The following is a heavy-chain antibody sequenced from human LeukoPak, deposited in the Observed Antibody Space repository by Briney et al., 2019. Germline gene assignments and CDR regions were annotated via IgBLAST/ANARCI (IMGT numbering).Heavy chain of an antibody. CDR2: INPNSGDT. J-gene: IGHJ5*02. CDR1: GYTFTGYY. D-gene: IGHD2-2*01. CDR3: ARGRYCSSTSCYNWFDP. Sequence: ASVKVSCKASGYTFTGYYMHWVRQAPGQGLEWMGWINPNSGDTNYAQKFQGRVTMTRDTSISTAYMELSRLGSDDTAVYYCARGRYCSSTSCYNWFDPWGQGTLVTVSS. V-gene: IGHV1-2*02.